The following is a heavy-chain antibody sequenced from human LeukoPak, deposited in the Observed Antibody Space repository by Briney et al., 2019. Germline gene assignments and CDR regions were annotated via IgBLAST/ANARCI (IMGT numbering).Heavy chain of an antibody. J-gene: IGHJ3*01. CDR1: GVSIYSSTYY. CDR2: IYYNEDT. V-gene: IGHV4-39*01. Sequence: TSETLSLTCSVSGVSIYSSTYYWAWIRQPPGKGLEFIGSIYYNEDTFHNPSLKSRLTISVDTSANLFSLRLTSVTAADTATYYCARQLAAGNDGFDVWGRGTVVTVSS. CDR3: ARQLAAGNDGFDV. D-gene: IGHD2-15*01.